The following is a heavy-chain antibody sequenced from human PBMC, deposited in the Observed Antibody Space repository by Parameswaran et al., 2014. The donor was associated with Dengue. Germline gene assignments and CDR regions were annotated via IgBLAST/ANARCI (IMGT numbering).Heavy chain of an antibody. CDR3: ARVKRGLYYFDY. J-gene: IGHJ4*02. V-gene: IGHV5-51*01. CDR2: IYPGDSDT. Sequence: VRQMPGKGLEWMGIIYPGDSDTRYSPSFQGQVTISADKSISTAYLQWSSLKASDTAMYYCARVKRGLYYFDYWGQGTLVTVSS.